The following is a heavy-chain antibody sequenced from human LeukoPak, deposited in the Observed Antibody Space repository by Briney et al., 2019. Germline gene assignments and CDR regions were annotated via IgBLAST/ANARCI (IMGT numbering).Heavy chain of an antibody. Sequence: ASVKVSCTASGYTFTSYGISWVRQAPGQGLEWMGWSSAYDGNTNYAQKLQGRVTMTTDTSTSTAYMELRSLRSDDTAVYYCASGIVVVHDAFDIWGQGTMVTVSS. J-gene: IGHJ3*02. CDR1: GYTFTSYG. CDR3: ASGIVVVHDAFDI. CDR2: SSAYDGNT. D-gene: IGHD3-22*01. V-gene: IGHV1-18*01.